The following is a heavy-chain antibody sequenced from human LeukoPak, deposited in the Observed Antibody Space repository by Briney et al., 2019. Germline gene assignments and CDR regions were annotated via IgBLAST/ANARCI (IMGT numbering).Heavy chain of an antibody. J-gene: IGHJ4*02. CDR3: AGAHYDFWSGYYGYFDY. V-gene: IGHV4-4*07. D-gene: IGHD3-3*01. CDR1: GGSISSYY. Sequence: PSETLSLTCTVSGGSISSYYWSWIRQPAGRGLEWIGRIYTSGSTNYNPSLKSRVTMSVDTSKNQFSLKLSSVTAADTAVYYCAGAHYDFWSGYYGYFDYWGQGTLVTVSS. CDR2: IYTSGST.